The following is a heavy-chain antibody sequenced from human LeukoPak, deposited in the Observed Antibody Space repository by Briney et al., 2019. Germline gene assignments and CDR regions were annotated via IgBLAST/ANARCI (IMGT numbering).Heavy chain of an antibody. J-gene: IGHJ6*02. D-gene: IGHD2-2*01. CDR1: GGSISSYY. CDR2: IYYSGST. Sequence: SETLSLTCTVSGGSISSYYWSWIRQPPGKGLEWIGYIYYSGSTNYNPSLKSRVTISVDTSKNQFSLKLSSVTAADTAVYYCAGDHIVVVPAAKGYYYYGMDVWGQGTTVTVSS. CDR3: AGDHIVVVPAAKGYYYYGMDV. V-gene: IGHV4-59*01.